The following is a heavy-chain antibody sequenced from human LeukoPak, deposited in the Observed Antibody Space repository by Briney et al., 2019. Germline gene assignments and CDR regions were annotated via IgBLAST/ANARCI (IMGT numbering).Heavy chain of an antibody. CDR3: ATGYLVTAGLMDV. CDR2: CDPEDGKT. Sequence: ASVKVSCKVSGYTLTELSMFWVRQAPGKGLEWMGSCDPEDGKTIYAQKFQGRVTMTEDTSTDTAYIELSSLRSEDAAVYYCATGYLVTAGLMDVWGQGTTVTVSS. D-gene: IGHD6-13*01. J-gene: IGHJ6*02. CDR1: GYTLTELS. V-gene: IGHV1-24*01.